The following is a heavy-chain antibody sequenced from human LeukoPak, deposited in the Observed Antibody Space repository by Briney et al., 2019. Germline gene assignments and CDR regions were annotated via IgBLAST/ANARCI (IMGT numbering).Heavy chain of an antibody. CDR3: ARASMYYYDSSGYLDY. D-gene: IGHD3-22*01. CDR1: GYTFTSYY. V-gene: IGHV1-46*01. CDR2: INPSGGST. J-gene: IGHJ4*02. Sequence: ASVKVSCKASGYTFTSYYMHWVRQAPGQGLEWMGIINPSGGSTSYAQKFQGRVTMTRDTSTSTVYMELSSLRSEYTAVYYCARASMYYYDSSGYLDYWGQGTLVTLSS.